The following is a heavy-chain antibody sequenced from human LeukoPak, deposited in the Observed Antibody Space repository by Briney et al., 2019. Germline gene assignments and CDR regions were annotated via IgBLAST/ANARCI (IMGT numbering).Heavy chain of an antibody. CDR1: GYTFTGYY. D-gene: IGHD5-18*01. V-gene: IGHV1-2*02. Sequence: ASVKVSCKASGYTFTGYYMHWVRQAPGQGLEWMGWINPNSGGTNYAQKFQGRVTMTRDTSISTAYMELSRLRSEDTAVYYCARARSVTAIDAFDIWGQGTMVTVPS. CDR3: ARARSVTAIDAFDI. J-gene: IGHJ3*02. CDR2: INPNSGGT.